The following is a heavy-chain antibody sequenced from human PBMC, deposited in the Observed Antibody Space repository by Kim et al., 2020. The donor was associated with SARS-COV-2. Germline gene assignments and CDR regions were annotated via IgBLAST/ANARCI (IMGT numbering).Heavy chain of an antibody. V-gene: IGHV3-48*03. CDR1: GFTFSRYE. CDR2: ISGSGGTI. D-gene: IGHD1-26*01. J-gene: IGHJ6*02. CDR3: ARAPPEISGYYNGMDV. Sequence: GGSLRLSCAASGFTFSRYEMNWVRQAPGKGLEWVSYISGSGGTIYYVDSVKGRFTISRDNAKNSLYLQMDGLRVEDTAVYYCARAPPEISGYYNGMDVWGQGTTVTVSS.